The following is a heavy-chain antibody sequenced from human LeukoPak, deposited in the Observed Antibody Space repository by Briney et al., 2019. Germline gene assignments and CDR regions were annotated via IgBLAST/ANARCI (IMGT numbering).Heavy chain of an antibody. CDR2: ISSSSSYI. J-gene: IGHJ4*02. D-gene: IGHD1-1*01. Sequence: PGGSLRLSCAASGFSFSDYYMNWVRQAPGKGLEWVSSISSSSSYIYYADSVKGRFTISRDNAKNSLYLQMNSLRAEDTAVYYCAREGVQLERQGSFDYWGQGTLVTVSS. CDR1: GFSFSDYY. CDR3: AREGVQLERQGSFDY. V-gene: IGHV3-21*01.